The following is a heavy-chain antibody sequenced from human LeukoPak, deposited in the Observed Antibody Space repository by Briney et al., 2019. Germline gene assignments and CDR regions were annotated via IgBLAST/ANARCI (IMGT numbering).Heavy chain of an antibody. CDR3: ARAGYWDAIDI. CDR2: IYTGGST. D-gene: IGHD3-22*01. V-gene: IGHV4-61*02. CDR1: GGSISSGSYY. J-gene: IGHJ3*02. Sequence: SQTLSLTCTVSGGSISSGSYYWSWIRQPAGKGLEWIGRIYTGGSTDYNSSLKSRVTISVDTPKNQFSLKLTSVTAADTAVYYCARAGYWDAIDIWGQGTMVTISS.